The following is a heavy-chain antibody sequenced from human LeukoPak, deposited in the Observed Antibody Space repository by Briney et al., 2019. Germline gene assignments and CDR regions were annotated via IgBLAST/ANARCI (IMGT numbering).Heavy chain of an antibody. J-gene: IGHJ4*02. CDR1: GFTFDDYA. D-gene: IGHD1-14*01. CDR3: AKDRRNDFDY. V-gene: IGHV3-9*01. CDR2: ISGNSGSI. Sequence: GGSLRLSCAASGFTFDDYAMHWVRQAPGKGLEWVSGISGNSGSIGYADSVKGRFTISRDNAKNSLYLQMNSLRAEDTALYYCAKDRRNDFDYWGQGTLVTVSS.